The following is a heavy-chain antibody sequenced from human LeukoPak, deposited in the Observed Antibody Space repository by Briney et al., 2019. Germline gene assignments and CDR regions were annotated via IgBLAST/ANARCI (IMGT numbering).Heavy chain of an antibody. Sequence: SETLSLTCTVSGGSISSSSYYWGWIRQPPGKGLEWIGSIYYSGSTYYNPSLKSRVTISVDTSKNQFSLKLSSVTAADTAVYYCARSSAARHSRGFDYWGQGTLVTVSS. J-gene: IGHJ4*02. CDR3: ARSSAARHSRGFDY. CDR1: GGSISSSSYY. D-gene: IGHD6-6*01. CDR2: IYYSGST. V-gene: IGHV4-39*07.